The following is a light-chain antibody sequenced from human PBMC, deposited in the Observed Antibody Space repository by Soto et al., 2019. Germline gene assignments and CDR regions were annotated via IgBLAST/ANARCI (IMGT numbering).Light chain of an antibody. J-gene: IGKJ4*01. CDR3: QQYYSYPLT. V-gene: IGKV1-8*01. CDR1: QGISSY. CDR2: AAS. Sequence: AIRMTQSPSSFSASTGDRVTITCRASQGISSYLAWYQQKPGKAPKLLIYAASTLQSGVPSTFSGSGSGTDFTLTISCLQSDDFATYYCQQYYSYPLTFGAGTKVEIK.